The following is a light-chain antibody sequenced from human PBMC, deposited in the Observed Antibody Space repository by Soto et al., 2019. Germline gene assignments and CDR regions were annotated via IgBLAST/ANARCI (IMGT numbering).Light chain of an antibody. CDR3: SSYAASNNFYFV. Sequence: QSALTQPPSASGSPGQSVTISCTGTSSDVGGYNYVSWYQQYPGRAPKLMIYEVTKRPSGVPDRFSGSKSGNTASLTVSGLQAEDEADYHCSSYAASNNFYFVFGGGTKVT. CDR2: EVT. V-gene: IGLV2-8*01. J-gene: IGLJ3*02. CDR1: SSDVGGYNY.